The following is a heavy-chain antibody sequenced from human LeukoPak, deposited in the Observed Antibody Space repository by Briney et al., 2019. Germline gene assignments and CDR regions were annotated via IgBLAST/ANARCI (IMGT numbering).Heavy chain of an antibody. D-gene: IGHD2-15*01. CDR1: GYTITSYY. J-gene: IGHJ3*02. CDR3: ARAMLKRGYCSGGSCYSAFDI. CDR2: INPSGGST. V-gene: IGHV1-46*01. Sequence: ASVKVSCKASGYTITSYYMHWVRQAPGQGLEWMGIINPSGGSTSYAQKFQGRVTMTRDTSTSTVYMELSSLRSEDTAVYYCARAMLKRGYCSGGSCYSAFDIWGQGTMVTLSS.